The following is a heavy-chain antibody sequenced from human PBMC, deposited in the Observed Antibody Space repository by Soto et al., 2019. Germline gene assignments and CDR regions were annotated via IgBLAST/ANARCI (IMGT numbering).Heavy chain of an antibody. CDR3: ARWVDFWSGYYTGFVY. J-gene: IGHJ4*02. Sequence: QVQLVQSGAEVKKPGSSVKVSCKASGGTFSSYAISWVRQAPGQGLEWMGGIIPIFGTANYAQKFQGRVTITADKSASTAYMELSSLRCEDTAGYYCARWVDFWSGYYTGFVYWGQGTLVTVSS. D-gene: IGHD3-3*01. CDR2: IIPIFGTA. CDR1: GGTFSSYA. V-gene: IGHV1-69*06.